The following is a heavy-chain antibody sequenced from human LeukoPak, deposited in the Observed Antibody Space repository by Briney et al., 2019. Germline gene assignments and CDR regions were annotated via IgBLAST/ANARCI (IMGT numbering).Heavy chain of an antibody. V-gene: IGHV3-23*01. CDR1: GFTFSSYS. CDR2: ISGSGGST. D-gene: IGHD3-22*01. J-gene: IGHJ4*02. Sequence: PGGSLRLSCAASGFTFSSYSMNWVRQAPGKGLEWVSAISGSGGSTYYADSVKGRFTISRDNSKNTLYLQMNSLRAEDTAVYYCAKVGPRITMIVVVILPSAFFDYWGQGTLVTVSS. CDR3: AKVGPRITMIVVVILPSAFFDY.